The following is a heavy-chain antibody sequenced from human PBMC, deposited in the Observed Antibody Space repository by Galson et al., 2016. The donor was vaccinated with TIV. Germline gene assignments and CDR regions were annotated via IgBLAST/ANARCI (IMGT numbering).Heavy chain of an antibody. CDR2: IKRDGSER. D-gene: IGHD4-17*01. Sequence: SLRLSCAASGFTFNMYWMAWVRQAPGKGLEWVAQIKRDGSERKYVDSVTGRFTISRDNADNSLFLQMRSLRAEDTALYYCARVRDGDYVHYIDSWGQGTLVTASS. V-gene: IGHV3-7*01. CDR1: GFTFNMYW. CDR3: ARVRDGDYVHYIDS. J-gene: IGHJ4*02.